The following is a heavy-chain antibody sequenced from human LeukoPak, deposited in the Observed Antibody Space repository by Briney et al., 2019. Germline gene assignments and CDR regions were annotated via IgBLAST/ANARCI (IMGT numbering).Heavy chain of an antibody. J-gene: IGHJ3*02. Sequence: PGGSLRLSCAASGFTFSSYGMSWVRQAPGKGLEWVSAISGSGQSTYYADSVKGRFTISRDNSKNTLYLLMNSLRSEDTAVYYCAVDVVVIPHDAFDIWGQGTMVTVSS. V-gene: IGHV3-23*01. D-gene: IGHD3-22*01. CDR2: ISGSGQST. CDR1: GFTFSSYG. CDR3: AVDVVVIPHDAFDI.